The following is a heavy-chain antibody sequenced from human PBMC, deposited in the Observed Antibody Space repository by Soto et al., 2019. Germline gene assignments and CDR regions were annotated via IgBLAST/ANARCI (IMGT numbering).Heavy chain of an antibody. CDR3: ARGVAHSGSGSPRLMDV. CDR2: INHSGIS. V-gene: IGHV4-34*01. J-gene: IGHJ6*02. Sequence: SETLSLTCGIYGGSFSGYYWRWIRQPPGKGLEWIGEINHSGISNYNPSLKSRVTISADTSKNQFSLRLSSVTAADTAVYFCARGVAHSGSGSPRLMDVWGQGTTVTVSS. D-gene: IGHD3-10*01. CDR1: GGSFSGYY.